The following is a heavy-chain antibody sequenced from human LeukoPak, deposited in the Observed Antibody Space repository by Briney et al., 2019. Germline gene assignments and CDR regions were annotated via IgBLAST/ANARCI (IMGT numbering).Heavy chain of an antibody. D-gene: IGHD1-26*01. Sequence: GGSLRLSCAASGFTFSSYAMHWVRQAPGKGLEYVSAISSNGGSTYYANSVKGRFTISRDNSKNTLYLQMGSLRAEDMAVYYCASTIVGATWSGYYYYMDVWGKGTTVTVSS. V-gene: IGHV3-64*01. CDR3: ASTIVGATWSGYYYYMDV. CDR2: ISSNGGST. CDR1: GFTFSSYA. J-gene: IGHJ6*03.